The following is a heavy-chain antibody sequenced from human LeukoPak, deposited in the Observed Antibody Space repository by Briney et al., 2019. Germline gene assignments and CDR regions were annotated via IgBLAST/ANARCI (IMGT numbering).Heavy chain of an antibody. CDR3: ARDGTTGTTVAFDI. D-gene: IGHD1-1*01. CDR2: IIPIFGTA. CDR1: GGTFSSYA. J-gene: IGHJ3*02. Sequence: ASVKVSCKASGGTFSSYAISWVRQAPGQGLEWMGGIIPIFGTANYAQKFQGRFTITTDESTSTASMELSSLRSEDTAVHYCARDGTTGTTVAFDIWGQGTMVTVPS. V-gene: IGHV1-69*05.